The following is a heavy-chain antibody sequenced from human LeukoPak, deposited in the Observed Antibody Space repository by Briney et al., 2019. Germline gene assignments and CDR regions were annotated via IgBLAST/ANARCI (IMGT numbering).Heavy chain of an antibody. D-gene: IGHD3-10*01. CDR3: ARDSAWFGELLPSVNY. V-gene: IGHV3-48*04. Sequence: GGSLRLSCAASGFTFSSYSMNWVRQAPGKGLEWVSYISSSSSTIYYADSVKGRFTISRDNAKNSLYLQMNSLRAEDTAVYYCARDSAWFGELLPSVNYWGQGTLVTVSS. CDR1: GFTFSSYS. J-gene: IGHJ4*02. CDR2: ISSSSSTI.